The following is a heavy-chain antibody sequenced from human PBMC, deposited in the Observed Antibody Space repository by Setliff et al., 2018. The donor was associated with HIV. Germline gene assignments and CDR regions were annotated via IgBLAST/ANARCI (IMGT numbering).Heavy chain of an antibody. J-gene: IGHJ4*02. D-gene: IGHD3-10*01. Sequence: ASVKVSCKASGYLFTGYYMHWVRQAPGQGLEWMGWINVNSGGTKYAQKFQGRVTMTRDTSISTAYMEVSSLRSDDTAVYYWAREGSPIYYFDDWSQGTLVTVSS. CDR2: INVNSGGT. CDR3: AREGSPIYYFDD. CDR1: GYLFTGYY. V-gene: IGHV1-2*02.